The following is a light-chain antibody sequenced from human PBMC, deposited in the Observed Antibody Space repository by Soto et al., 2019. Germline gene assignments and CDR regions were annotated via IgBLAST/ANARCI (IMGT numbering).Light chain of an antibody. CDR2: DAS. CDR3: QQFKDYVWT. V-gene: IGKV1D-13*01. Sequence: IQMTQSPSSLSASVGDRVTITCRASQGISNYLAWYQQKPGRAPSLIIYDASTLERGVPSRFSGSGSGTEFTLIISNLQPDDFATYYCQQFKDYVWTFGQGTKV. CDR1: QGISNY. J-gene: IGKJ1*01.